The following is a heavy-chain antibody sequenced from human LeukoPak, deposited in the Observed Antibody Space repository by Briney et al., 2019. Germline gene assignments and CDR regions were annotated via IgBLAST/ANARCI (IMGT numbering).Heavy chain of an antibody. D-gene: IGHD2-15*01. Sequence: ASVKVSCKASGYTFTGYYMHWVRQAPGQGLEWMGWINPNSGGTNYARKFQGRVTMTRDTSISTAYMELSRLRSDDTAVYYCAREPDGCSGGSCYSAHVDYWGQGTLVTVSS. V-gene: IGHV1-2*02. J-gene: IGHJ4*02. CDR2: INPNSGGT. CDR3: AREPDGCSGGSCYSAHVDY. CDR1: GYTFTGYY.